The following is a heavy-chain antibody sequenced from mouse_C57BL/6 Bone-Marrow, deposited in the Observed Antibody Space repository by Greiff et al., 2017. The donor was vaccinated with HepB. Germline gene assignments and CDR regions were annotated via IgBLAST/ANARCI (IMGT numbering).Heavy chain of an antibody. D-gene: IGHD1-1*01. CDR1: GFTFSDYG. CDR3: ARCYYGSSYAMDY. Sequence: EVKVVESGGGLVKPGGSLKLSCAASGFTFSDYGMHWVRQAPEKGLEWVAYISSGSSTIYYADTVKGRFTISRDNAKNTLFLQMTSLRSEDTAMYYCARCYYGSSYAMDYWGQGTSVTVSS. CDR2: ISSGSSTI. V-gene: IGHV5-17*01. J-gene: IGHJ4*01.